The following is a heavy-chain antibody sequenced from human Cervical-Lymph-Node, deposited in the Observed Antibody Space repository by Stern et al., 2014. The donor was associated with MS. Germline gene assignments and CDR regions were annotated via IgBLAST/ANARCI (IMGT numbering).Heavy chain of an antibody. CDR2: VIPFVGTS. V-gene: IGHV1-69*14. D-gene: IGHD3-16*01. CDR3: GGGRGDNGFGP. Sequence: QVQLVQSGAEVKKPGSSVKVSCKSSGGISWVRQAPGQGLEWMGGVIPFVGTSNYAQKFQGRGTITADTTTNTTYLHLRRVASADTAGYYWGGGRGDNGFGPWGPGTLVTVSS. J-gene: IGHJ5*02. CDR1: GG.